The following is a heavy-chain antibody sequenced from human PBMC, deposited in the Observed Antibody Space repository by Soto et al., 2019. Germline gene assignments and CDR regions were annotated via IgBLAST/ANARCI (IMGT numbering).Heavy chain of an antibody. CDR1: GGSISSYY. V-gene: IGHV4-59*01. J-gene: IGHJ6*02. Sequence: PSETLSLTCTVSGGSISSYYWSWIRQPPGKGLEWIGYIYYSGSTNYNPSLKSRVTISVDTSKNQFSLKLSSVTAADTAVYYCARAGGGGSYPSYYYYGMDVWGQGTTVTVSS. CDR3: ARAGGGGSYPSYYYYGMDV. CDR2: IYYSGST. D-gene: IGHD1-26*01.